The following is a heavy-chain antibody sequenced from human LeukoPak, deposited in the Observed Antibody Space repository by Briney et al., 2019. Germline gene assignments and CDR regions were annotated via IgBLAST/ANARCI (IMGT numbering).Heavy chain of an antibody. V-gene: IGHV1-24*01. J-gene: IGHJ4*02. CDR3: AAQKADDWNDSYYFDY. D-gene: IGHD1-1*01. CDR2: FDPEDGET. Sequence: ASVKVSCKVSGYTLTELSMHWVRQAPGKGLEWMGGFDPEDGETIYAQKFQGRVTMTEDTSTDTAYMELSSLRSGDTAVYYCAAQKADDWNDSYYFDYWGQGTLVTVSS. CDR1: GYTLTELS.